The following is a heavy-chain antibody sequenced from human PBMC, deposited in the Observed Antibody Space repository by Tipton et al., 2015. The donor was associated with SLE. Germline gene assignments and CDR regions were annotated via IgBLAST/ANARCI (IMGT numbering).Heavy chain of an antibody. V-gene: IGHV4-59*12. CDR1: GASISSSY. D-gene: IGHD2-15*01. CDR3: ASQNGEGYCSGGSCPGD. J-gene: IGHJ4*02. CDR2: IYYTGSA. Sequence: TLSLTCTVSGASISSSYWSWIRQPPGKGLEWIGYIYYTGSANYNPSLKSRVTISIDTSKNQFSLKLSSVTAADTAVYYCASQNGEGYCSGGSCPGDWGQGTLVTVSS.